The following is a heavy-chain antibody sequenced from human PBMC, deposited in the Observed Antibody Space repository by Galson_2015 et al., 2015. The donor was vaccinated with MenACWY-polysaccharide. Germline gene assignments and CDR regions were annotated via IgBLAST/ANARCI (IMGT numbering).Heavy chain of an antibody. CDR2: IGTAGDT. CDR1: GFTFSSYD. Sequence: SLRLSCAASGFTFSSYDMHWVRQATGKGLEWVSAIGTAGDTYYPGSVKGRFTISRENAKNSLYLQMNSLRAGDTAVYYCARVAGRGSYSHGLAFDIWGQGTMVTVSS. J-gene: IGHJ3*02. D-gene: IGHD1-26*01. CDR3: ARVAGRGSYSHGLAFDI. V-gene: IGHV3-13*01.